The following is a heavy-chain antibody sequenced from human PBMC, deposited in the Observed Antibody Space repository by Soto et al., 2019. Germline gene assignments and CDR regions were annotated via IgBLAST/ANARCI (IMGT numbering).Heavy chain of an antibody. Sequence: GGSLRLSCAASGFTFSSYGMHWVRQAPGKGLEWVAVIWYDGSNKYYADSVKGRFTISRDNSKNTLYLQMNSLRAEDTAVYYCARDTGGYSYGNFDYWGQGTLVTVSS. J-gene: IGHJ4*02. CDR3: ARDTGGYSYGNFDY. CDR2: IWYDGSNK. CDR1: GFTFSSYG. D-gene: IGHD5-18*01. V-gene: IGHV3-33*01.